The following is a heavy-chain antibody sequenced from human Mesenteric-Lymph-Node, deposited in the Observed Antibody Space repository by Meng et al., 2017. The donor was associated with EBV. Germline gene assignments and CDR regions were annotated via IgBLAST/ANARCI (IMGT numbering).Heavy chain of an antibody. CDR2: INHSGST. V-gene: IGHV4-34*01. Sequence: VPSAQSGAGVLKASEPVALLCAVYGASFSSFYWSWIRQPPGKGLEWIGEINHSGSTNYNPSLKSRVSVSLDTSKNQFSLKLSSVTAADTAVFYCARGRGSRLLFYSSFDSWGQGTLVTVSS. J-gene: IGHJ4*02. CDR1: GASFSSFY. CDR3: ARGRGSRLLFYSSFDS. D-gene: IGHD2-15*01.